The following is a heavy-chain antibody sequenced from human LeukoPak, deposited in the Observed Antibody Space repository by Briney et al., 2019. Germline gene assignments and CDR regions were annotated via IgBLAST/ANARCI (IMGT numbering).Heavy chain of an antibody. V-gene: IGHV3-23*01. Sequence: GGSLRLSCAASGFTFSNYAMSWVRQAPGMGLEWVSIISTSGGGTYYADSVKGRFTISRDNAENSLYLQMNSLRAEDTAVYYCATQDGSWGYWGQGTLVTVSS. J-gene: IGHJ4*02. D-gene: IGHD6-13*01. CDR3: ATQDGSWGY. CDR1: GFTFSNYA. CDR2: ISTSGGGT.